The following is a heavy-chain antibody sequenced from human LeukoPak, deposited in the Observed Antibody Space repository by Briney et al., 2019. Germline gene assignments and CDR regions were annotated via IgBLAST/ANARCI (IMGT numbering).Heavy chain of an antibody. J-gene: IGHJ4*02. Sequence: ASVKVSCKASGYTFTGYYMHWVRQAPGQGLEWMGWINPNSGGTNYGQKFQGRVTMTRDTSISTAYMELSRLRSDDTAVYYCARVELGSGDGYGDYWGQGTLVTVSS. CDR3: ARVELGSGDGYGDY. V-gene: IGHV1-2*02. D-gene: IGHD5-24*01. CDR2: INPNSGGT. CDR1: GYTFTGYY.